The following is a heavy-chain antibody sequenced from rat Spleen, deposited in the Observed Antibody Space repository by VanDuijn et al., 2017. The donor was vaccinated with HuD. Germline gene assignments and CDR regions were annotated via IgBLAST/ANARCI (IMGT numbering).Heavy chain of an antibody. Sequence: QVQLKESGPGLVQPSETLSLTCTVSGFSLTSYSVSWVRQPPGKGLEWMGIIWTGGTTTYNSLLKSRLSISRDTSKSQVFLKMNSLQTEDSATYYCARDPLLGAPFDSWGQGVMVTVSS. D-gene: IGHD5-1*01. J-gene: IGHJ2*01. CDR1: GFSLTSYS. CDR3: ARDPLLGAPFDS. CDR2: IWTGGTT. V-gene: IGHV2-15*01.